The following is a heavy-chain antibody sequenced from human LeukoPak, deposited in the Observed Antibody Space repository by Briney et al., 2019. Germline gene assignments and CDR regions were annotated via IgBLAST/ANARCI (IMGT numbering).Heavy chain of an antibody. V-gene: IGHV4-59*01. CDR2: IYYSGST. Sequence: SETLPLTCTVSGGSISSYYWSWIRQPPGKGLEWIGYIYYSGSTNYNPSLKSRVTISVDTSKNQFSLKLSSVTAADTAVYYRARSGIAVGDAFDIWGQGTMVTVSS. D-gene: IGHD6-13*01. CDR1: GGSISSYY. CDR3: ARSGIAVGDAFDI. J-gene: IGHJ3*02.